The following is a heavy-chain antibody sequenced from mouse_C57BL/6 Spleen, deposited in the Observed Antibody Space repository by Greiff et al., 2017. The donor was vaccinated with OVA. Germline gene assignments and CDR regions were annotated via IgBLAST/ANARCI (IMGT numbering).Heavy chain of an antibody. CDR2: IYPGDGDT. D-gene: IGHD2-3*01. CDR1: GYAFSSSW. V-gene: IGHV1-82*01. J-gene: IGHJ4*01. Sequence: VQLQQSGPELVKPGASVKISCKASGYAFSSSWMNWVKQRPGKGLEWIGRIYPGDGDTNYNGKFKGKATLTADKSSSTAYMQLSSLTSEDSAVYFCAREDGYLSLYAMDYWGQGTSVTVSS. CDR3: AREDGYLSLYAMDY.